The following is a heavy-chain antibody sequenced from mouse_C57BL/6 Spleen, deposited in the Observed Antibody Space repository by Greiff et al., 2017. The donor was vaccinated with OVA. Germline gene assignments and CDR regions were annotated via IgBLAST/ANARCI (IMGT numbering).Heavy chain of an antibody. CDR3: ARDGAGTGYFDV. V-gene: IGHV5-16*01. J-gene: IGHJ1*03. CDR1: GFTFSDYY. Sequence: EVKLVESGGGLVKPGGSLKLSCAASGFTFSDYYMAWVRRVPEKGLEWVANINYDGSSTYYLDSLKSRFIISRDNAKNILYLQMSSLKSEDTATYYCARDGAGTGYFDVWGTGTTVTVSS. CDR2: INYDGSST. D-gene: IGHD4-1*01.